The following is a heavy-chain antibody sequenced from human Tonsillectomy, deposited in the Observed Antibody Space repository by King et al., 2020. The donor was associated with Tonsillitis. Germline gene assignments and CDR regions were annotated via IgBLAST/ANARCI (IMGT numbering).Heavy chain of an antibody. J-gene: IGHJ4*02. CDR3: TSFRYSSGWYRAGEPHFFEY. CDR2: IRSKAYGGTT. Sequence: VQLVESGGGLVQPGRSLRLSCTASGFTFGDYAMSWFRQAPGKGLEWVGFIRSKAYGGTTENAASVKGRFTISRDDSKSIAYLQMNSLKTEDTAVYYCTSFRYSSGWYRAGEPHFFEYWGQGTLVTASS. CDR1: GFTFGDYA. V-gene: IGHV3-49*03. D-gene: IGHD6-19*01.